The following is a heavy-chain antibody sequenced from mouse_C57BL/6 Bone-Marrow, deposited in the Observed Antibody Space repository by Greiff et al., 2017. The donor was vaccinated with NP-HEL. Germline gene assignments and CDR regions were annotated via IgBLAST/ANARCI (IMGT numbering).Heavy chain of an antibody. V-gene: IGHV1-75*01. Sequence: VKLQESGPELVKPGASVKISCKASGYTFTDYYINWVKQRPGQGLEWIGWIFPGSGSTYYNEKFKGKATLTVDKSSSTAYMLLSSLTSEDSAVYFCASYYYGSRYFDYWGQGTTLTVSS. CDR2: IFPGSGST. CDR1: GYTFTDYY. J-gene: IGHJ2*01. CDR3: ASYYYGSRYFDY. D-gene: IGHD1-1*01.